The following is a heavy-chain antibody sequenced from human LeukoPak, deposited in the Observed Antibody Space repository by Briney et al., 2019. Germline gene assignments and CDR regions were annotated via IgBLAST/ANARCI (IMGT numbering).Heavy chain of an antibody. V-gene: IGHV3-30*18. CDR1: GFTFTIYG. CDR3: AKRGHYSINWYHYFDY. J-gene: IGHJ4*02. Sequence: GGSLRLSCAASGFTFTIYGLHWVRQARGKGLEWVAAIASNGGSEHYADSVKGRFTISRDNSKNTLFLQMNSLRPDDTAVYYCAKRGHYSINWYHYFDYWGQGTLVTVSS. CDR2: IASNGGSE. D-gene: IGHD6-13*01.